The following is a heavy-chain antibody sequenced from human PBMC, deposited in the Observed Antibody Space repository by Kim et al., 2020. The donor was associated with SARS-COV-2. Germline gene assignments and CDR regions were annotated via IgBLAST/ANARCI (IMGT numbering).Heavy chain of an antibody. Sequence: ASVKVSCKVSGYTLTELSMHWVRQAPGKGLEWMGGLDPEDGETIYAQKFQGRVTMTEDTSTDTAYMELSSLRSEDTAVYYCATGVAVAGRSSDYYYYYGMDVWGQGTTVTVSS. CDR3: ATGVAVAGRSSDYYYYYGMDV. V-gene: IGHV1-24*01. J-gene: IGHJ6*02. D-gene: IGHD6-19*01. CDR1: GYTLTELS. CDR2: LDPEDGET.